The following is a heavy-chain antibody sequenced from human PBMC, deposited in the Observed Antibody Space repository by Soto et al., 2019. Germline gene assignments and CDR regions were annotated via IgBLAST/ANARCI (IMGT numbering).Heavy chain of an antibody. V-gene: IGHV4-4*02. CDR3: ATQIQLWTNYYGMDV. CDR1: CFSISSSNW. Sequence: SETLSLTCAISCFSISSSNWWSWVSQPPGKGLEWIGEIYHSGSTNYNPTLKSRVTISVDKSKNQFSLKLSSVTAADTAVYYCATQIQLWTNYYGMDVWGQGTTVTVSS. CDR2: IYHSGST. D-gene: IGHD5-18*01. J-gene: IGHJ6*02.